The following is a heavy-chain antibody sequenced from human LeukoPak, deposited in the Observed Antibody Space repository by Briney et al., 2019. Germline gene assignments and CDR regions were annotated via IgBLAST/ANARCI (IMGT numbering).Heavy chain of an antibody. V-gene: IGHV4-59*11. D-gene: IGHD3-10*01. Sequence: SETLSLTCTVSGGSISSHYWSWIRQPPGKGLEWIGYIYYSGSTNYNPSLKSRVTISVDTSNNQFSLNLSSVTAAHTGVDYCASGELGEAKGSITYWGKGPLV. CDR2: IYYSGST. CDR1: GGSISSHY. CDR3: ASGELGEAKGSITY. J-gene: IGHJ4*02.